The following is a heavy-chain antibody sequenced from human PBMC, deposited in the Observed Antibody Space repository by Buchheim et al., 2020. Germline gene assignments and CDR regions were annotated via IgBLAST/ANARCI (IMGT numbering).Heavy chain of an antibody. J-gene: IGHJ4*02. CDR3: AKASSSGWYYFDY. V-gene: IGHV3-30*04. CDR2: MSSDGSNK. D-gene: IGHD6-19*01. CDR1: GFTFSSYA. Sequence: QVQLVESGGGMVQPGRSLRLSCAASGFTFSSYAMHWVRQAPGKGLEWVAVMSSDGSNKYYADSVKGRLIISRDNSKDKLFLQMISLRGEDTAVYYCAKASSSGWYYFDYWGQGT.